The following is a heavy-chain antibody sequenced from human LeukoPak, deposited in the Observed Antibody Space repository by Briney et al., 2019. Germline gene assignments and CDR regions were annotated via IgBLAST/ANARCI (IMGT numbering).Heavy chain of an antibody. J-gene: IGHJ4*02. V-gene: IGHV4-59*01. Sequence: PSETLSLTCTVSGASIRSYYWSWIRQPPGRGLEWIGYMYNSGSTYYNPSLKSRVTISGDASKNQFSLKLTSVTAADTAVYYCARLGGPAAVDYWGQGTLVTVSS. CDR3: ARLGGPAAVDY. CDR2: MYNSGST. CDR1: GASIRSYY. D-gene: IGHD2-2*01.